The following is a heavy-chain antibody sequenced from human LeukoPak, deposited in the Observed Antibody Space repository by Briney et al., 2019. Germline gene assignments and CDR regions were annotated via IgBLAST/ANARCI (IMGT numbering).Heavy chain of an antibody. D-gene: IGHD5-18*01. CDR2: IYYSAST. V-gene: IGHV4-61*01. CDR1: GGSVSSGSYY. CDR3: ARGSRGYSYG. Sequence: SETLSLTCTVSGGSVSSGSYYWSWIRQPPGKGLEWIGYIYYSASTNYNPSLKSRVTISVDTSNNQFSLKLSSVTAADTAVYYCARGSRGYSYGWGQGTLVAVSS. J-gene: IGHJ4*02.